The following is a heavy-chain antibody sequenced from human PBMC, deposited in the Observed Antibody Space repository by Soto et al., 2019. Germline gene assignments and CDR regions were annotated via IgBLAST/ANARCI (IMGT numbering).Heavy chain of an antibody. D-gene: IGHD5-18*01. J-gene: IGHJ4*02. CDR1: GFTFSSYG. CDR2: IWYDGGNK. CDR3: ARDDTAMVRGFFDY. Sequence: QVQLVESGGGVVQPGRSLRLSCAASGFTFSSYGMHWVRQAPGKGLEWVAVIWYDGGNKYYEDSVKGRFTISRDNSKNTLYLQMNSLRAEDTAVYYCARDDTAMVRGFFDYWSQGTLVTVSS. V-gene: IGHV3-33*01.